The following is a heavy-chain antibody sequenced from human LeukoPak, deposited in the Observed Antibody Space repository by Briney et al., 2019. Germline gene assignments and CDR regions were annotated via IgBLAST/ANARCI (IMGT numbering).Heavy chain of an antibody. CDR3: ARDAIVRDYSNSDY. CDR2: INPNSGGT. CDR1: GYTFTDYY. J-gene: IGHJ4*02. Sequence: ASVKVSCKASGYTFTDYYLHWVRQAPGQGLEWVGWINPNSGGTKFVQKFQGRVTMTRDTSISTAYMELSRLTSDDTAVYYCARDAIVRDYSNSDYWGQGTLVTVSS. D-gene: IGHD4-11*01. V-gene: IGHV1-2*02.